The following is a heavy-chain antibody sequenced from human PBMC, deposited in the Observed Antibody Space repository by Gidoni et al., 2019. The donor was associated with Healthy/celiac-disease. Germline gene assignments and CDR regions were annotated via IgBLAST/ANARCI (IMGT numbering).Heavy chain of an antibody. D-gene: IGHD6-19*01. Sequence: EVKKPGASVKVSCKVSGYTLTELSMHWVRQAPGKGLEWMGGFDPEDGETIYAQKFQGRVTMTEDTSTDTAYMELSSLRSEDTAVYYCATVFLPGVHSSGWYWPGYFDYWGQGTLVTVSS. V-gene: IGHV1-24*01. CDR3: ATVFLPGVHSSGWYWPGYFDY. J-gene: IGHJ4*02. CDR1: GYTLTELS. CDR2: FDPEDGET.